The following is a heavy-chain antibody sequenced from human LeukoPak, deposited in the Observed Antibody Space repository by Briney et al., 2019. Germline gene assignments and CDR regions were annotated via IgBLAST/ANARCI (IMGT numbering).Heavy chain of an antibody. J-gene: IGHJ6*04. D-gene: IGHD2-15*01. CDR1: GFTFSSYA. CDR2: ISYDGSNK. CDR3: ARDSCSGGSCYSHYYYYGMDV. Sequence: GGSLRLSCAASGFTFSSYAMHGVRQAPGKGLEWVAVISYDGSNKYYADSVKGRFTISRDNSKNTLYLQMNSLRAEDTAVYYCARDSCSGGSCYSHYYYYGMDVWGKGTTVTVSS. V-gene: IGHV3-30*04.